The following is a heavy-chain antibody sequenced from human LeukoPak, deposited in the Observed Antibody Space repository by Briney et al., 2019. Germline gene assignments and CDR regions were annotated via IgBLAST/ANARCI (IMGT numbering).Heavy chain of an antibody. CDR1: GGTFSSYA. CDR3: ARDRAVGAIYYFDY. J-gene: IGHJ4*02. CDR2: IIPIFGTA. D-gene: IGHD1-26*01. V-gene: IGHV1-69*06. Sequence: ASVKVSCKASGGTFSSYAISWVRQAPGQGLEWMGGIIPIFGTAYYAQKFQGRVTITADKSTSTAYMELSSLRSEDTAVYYCARDRAVGAIYYFDYWGQGTLVTVSS.